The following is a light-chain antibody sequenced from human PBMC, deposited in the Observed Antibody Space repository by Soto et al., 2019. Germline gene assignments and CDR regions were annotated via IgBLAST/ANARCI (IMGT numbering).Light chain of an antibody. CDR3: LHRSNWPGT. Sequence: EIVLTQSPATLSLSPGERATLSCRASQSVFNYLAWYQQKPGQAPRLLIYDVSDRATGIPARFTGGGYGADFRLTSSSLEHEDFAVYFCLHRSNWPGTFGRGTKVEI. J-gene: IGKJ1*01. CDR1: QSVFNY. V-gene: IGKV3-11*01. CDR2: DVS.